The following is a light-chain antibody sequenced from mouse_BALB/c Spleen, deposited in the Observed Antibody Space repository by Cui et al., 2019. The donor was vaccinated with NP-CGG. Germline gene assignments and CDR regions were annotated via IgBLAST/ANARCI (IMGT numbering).Light chain of an antibody. V-gene: IGLV1*01. J-gene: IGLJ1*01. CDR1: TGAVTTSNY. Sequence: AVVTQDSDLTTSPGETVTLTCRSNTGAVTTSNYANWVQEKPDHLFTGLIGGTNNRAPGVPARFSGSLIGDKAALTITGAQTEDEAIYFCALWYSNHWVFGGGTKLTVL. CDR3: ALWYSNHWV. CDR2: GTN.